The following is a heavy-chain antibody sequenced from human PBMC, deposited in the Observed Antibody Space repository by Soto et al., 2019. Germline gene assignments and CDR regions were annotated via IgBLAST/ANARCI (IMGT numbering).Heavy chain of an antibody. D-gene: IGHD1-26*01. CDR1: NFSISSGYY. Sequence: PSETLSLTCVVSNFSISSGYYWGWIRQSPGKGLERIASIYRSGTTSYNPSLKSRVTISVDPSKNQFSLMLTAVTAADTAVYYCARTHSGSYYSVFNYWGRVSLVTVSS. CDR3: ARTHSGSYYSVFNY. J-gene: IGHJ4*02. V-gene: IGHV4-38-2*01. CDR2: IYRSGTT.